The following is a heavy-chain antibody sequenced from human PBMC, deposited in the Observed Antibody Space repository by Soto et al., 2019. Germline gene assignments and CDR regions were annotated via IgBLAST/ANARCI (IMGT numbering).Heavy chain of an antibody. CDR1: GGTFSSYT. CDR2: IIPILGIA. V-gene: IGHV1-69*10. D-gene: IGHD6-19*01. Sequence: SVKVSRKASGGTFSSYTISWVRRAPGQGLEWKGGIIPILGIANYAQKFQGRVTITADKSTSTAYMELSSLRSEDTAVYYCAREAYSSGWFFDYWGQGTLVTVSS. CDR3: AREAYSSGWFFDY. J-gene: IGHJ4*02.